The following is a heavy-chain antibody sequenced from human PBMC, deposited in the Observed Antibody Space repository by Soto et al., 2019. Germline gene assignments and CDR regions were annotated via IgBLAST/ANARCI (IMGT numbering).Heavy chain of an antibody. CDR2: INSDGSST. Sequence: PGGSLRLSCAASGFTFSSYWMHWVRQAPGKGLVWVSRINSDGSSTSYADSVKGRFTISRDNAKNTLYLQMNSLRAEDTAVYYCARGSGYCSSTSCYTFRYLAVAGTSLYHWGQGPLVTVSS. D-gene: IGHD2-2*02. J-gene: IGHJ5*02. CDR3: ARGSGYCSSTSCYTFRYLAVAGTSLYH. V-gene: IGHV3-74*01. CDR1: GFTFSSYW.